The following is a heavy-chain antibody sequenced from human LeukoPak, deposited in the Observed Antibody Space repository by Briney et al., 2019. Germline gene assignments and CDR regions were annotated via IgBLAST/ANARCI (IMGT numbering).Heavy chain of an antibody. CDR3: ARHRMYYYDSSGRGVADAFDI. J-gene: IGHJ3*02. CDR2: IYYSGST. V-gene: IGHV4-39*01. D-gene: IGHD3-22*01. Sequence: SETLSLTCTVSGGSISSSGYYWGWIRQPPGKGLEWIGSIYYSGSTYYNPSLKSRVTISVDTSKNQFSLKLSSVTAADTAVYSCARHRMYYYDSSGRGVADAFDIWGQGTMVTVSS. CDR1: GGSISSSGYY.